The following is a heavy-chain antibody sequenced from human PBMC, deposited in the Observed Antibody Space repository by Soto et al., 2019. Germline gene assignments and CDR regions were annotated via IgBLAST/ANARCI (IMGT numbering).Heavy chain of an antibody. V-gene: IGHV1-3*01. Sequence: QVLLVQSGAEVTKPGASVKVSCKASGYTFTRYAMHWVRQAPGQGLEWMGWINARNGNTKYSQKFQDRVTITRDTSASTAYMELSSLRSEDTATYYCARDETFAWNDDLDFWGQGTLVTVSS. CDR2: INARNGNT. J-gene: IGHJ4*02. CDR3: ARDETFAWNDDLDF. D-gene: IGHD1-1*01. CDR1: GYTFTRYA.